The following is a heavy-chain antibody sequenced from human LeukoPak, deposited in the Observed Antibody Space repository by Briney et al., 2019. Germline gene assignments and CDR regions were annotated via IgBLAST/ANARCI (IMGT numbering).Heavy chain of an antibody. CDR3: ARDPTTGTKVFDC. V-gene: IGHV1-2*02. D-gene: IGHD1-1*01. J-gene: IGHJ4*02. CDR2: INPNSGGT. Sequence: ASVKVSCKASGYTFTGYYMHWVRQAPGQGLEWMGWINPNSGGTNYAQKFQGRVTMTRDTSISTAYMELSRLRSDDTAVYYCARDPTTGTKVFDCWGQGTLVTVSS. CDR1: GYTFTGYY.